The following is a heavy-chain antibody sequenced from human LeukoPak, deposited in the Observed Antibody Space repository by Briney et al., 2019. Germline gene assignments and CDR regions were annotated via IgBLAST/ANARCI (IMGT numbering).Heavy chain of an antibody. J-gene: IGHJ5*02. V-gene: IGHV4-59*12. D-gene: IGHD3-10*01. CDR2: IYYSGST. CDR3: ARRVRLLWFGELSNNWFDP. CDR1: GGSISSYY. Sequence: SETLSLTCTVSGGSISSYYWSWIRQPPGKGLEWIGYIYYSGSTNYNPSLKSRVTISVDTSKNQFSLKLSSVTAADTAVYYCARRVRLLWFGELSNNWFDPWDQGTLVTVSS.